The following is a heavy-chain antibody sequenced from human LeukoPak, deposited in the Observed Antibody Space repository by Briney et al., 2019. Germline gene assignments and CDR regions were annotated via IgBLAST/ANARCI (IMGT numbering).Heavy chain of an antibody. D-gene: IGHD3-16*01. CDR2: ISGDGGST. V-gene: IGHV3-43*02. CDR1: GFTFDDYA. CDR3: AKEAGGGSDY. Sequence: QPGGSLRLSCAASGFTFDDYAMHWVRQAPGQGLEWVSLISGDGGSTYYADSVKGRFAISRDNSKNYLYLQMNSLRTEDTALYYCAKEAGGGSDYWGQGTLVTVSS. J-gene: IGHJ4*02.